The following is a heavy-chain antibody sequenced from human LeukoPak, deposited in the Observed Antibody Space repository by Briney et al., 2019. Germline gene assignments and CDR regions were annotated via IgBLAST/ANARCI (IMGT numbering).Heavy chain of an antibody. J-gene: IGHJ3*02. V-gene: IGHV3-23*01. CDR3: AKDTQATTETAGNVFDI. Sequence: GGSLRLSCAASGFTFSSHAMSWVRQAPGKGLEWVSGISGSGGSTYYADSVKGRFTISRDNSKNTLYLQMNSLRAEGTAVYYCAKDTQATTETAGNVFDIWGQGKMVTVSS. CDR1: GFTFSSHA. D-gene: IGHD6-13*01. CDR2: ISGSGGST.